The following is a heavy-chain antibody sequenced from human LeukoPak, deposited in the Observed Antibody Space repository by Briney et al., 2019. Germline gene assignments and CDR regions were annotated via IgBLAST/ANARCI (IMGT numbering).Heavy chain of an antibody. CDR2: ISGSGLSK. Sequence: GGSLRLSCVGSGFTFSAFAMNWVRRAPGKGLEWVSSISGSGLSKYYADFVRGRFTISRDNSKNILYLQMNNLRVDDTAIYYCAKDAQSIGSYFDSWGQGTLVTVSA. J-gene: IGHJ4*02. CDR3: AKDAQSIGSYFDS. D-gene: IGHD6-19*01. CDR1: GFTFSAFA. V-gene: IGHV3-23*01.